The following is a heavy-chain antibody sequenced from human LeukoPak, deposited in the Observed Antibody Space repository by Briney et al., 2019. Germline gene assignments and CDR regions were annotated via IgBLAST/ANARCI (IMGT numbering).Heavy chain of an antibody. J-gene: IGHJ3*02. CDR3: ARGPVGGTTYNDGDAFDI. Sequence: SETLSLTCTVSGGSISSSSYYWGWIRQPPGKGLEWIGSIYYSGSTYYNPSLKSRVTISVETSKNQFSLKLSSVTAADTAVYYCARGPVGGTTYNDGDAFDIWGQGTMVTVSS. CDR1: GGSISSSSYY. CDR2: IYYSGST. V-gene: IGHV4-39*01. D-gene: IGHD1-7*01.